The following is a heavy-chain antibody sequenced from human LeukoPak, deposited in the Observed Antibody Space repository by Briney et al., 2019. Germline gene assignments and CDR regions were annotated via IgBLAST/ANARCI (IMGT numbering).Heavy chain of an antibody. D-gene: IGHD2-15*01. CDR2: MNPNSGNT. Sequence: ASVKVSCKAAGYTFTSYDINWVRQAPGQGLEWMGWMNPNSGNTGYAQKFQGRVTITRDPSISTAYMEPSSLRSEDTAVYYCARMDHHGGRDNWFDPWGQGTLVTVSS. J-gene: IGHJ5*02. CDR1: GYTFTSYD. CDR3: ARMDHHGGRDNWFDP. V-gene: IGHV1-8*03.